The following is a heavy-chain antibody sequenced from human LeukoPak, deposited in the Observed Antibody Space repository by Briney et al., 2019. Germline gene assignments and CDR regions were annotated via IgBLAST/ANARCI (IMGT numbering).Heavy chain of an antibody. CDR3: ARGEVPAAINYFDY. V-gene: IGHV4-38-2*01. CDR1: GYSISSGYY. Sequence: PSETLSLTCAVSGYSISSGYYWGWIRQPSGKGLEWIGSIYHSGSTYYNPSLKSRVTIPVDTSKNQFSLKLSSVTAADTAVYYCARGEVPAAINYFDYWGQGTLVTVSS. D-gene: IGHD2-2*01. J-gene: IGHJ4*02. CDR2: IYHSGST.